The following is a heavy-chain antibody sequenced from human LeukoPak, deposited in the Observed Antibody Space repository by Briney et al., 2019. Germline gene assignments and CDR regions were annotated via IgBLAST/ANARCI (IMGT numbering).Heavy chain of an antibody. D-gene: IGHD1-26*01. CDR2: ISASGDST. CDR3: AKDLGRYRNNFFDY. Sequence: GGSLRLSCAASGFTFSSFAMSWVRQAPGKGLEWVSGISASGDSTFYADSVTGRFTISRDDSKNTLYLQMNSLRADDTAVYYCAKDLGRYRNNFFDYWGQGNLVTVSS. CDR1: GFTFSSFA. V-gene: IGHV3-23*01. J-gene: IGHJ4*02.